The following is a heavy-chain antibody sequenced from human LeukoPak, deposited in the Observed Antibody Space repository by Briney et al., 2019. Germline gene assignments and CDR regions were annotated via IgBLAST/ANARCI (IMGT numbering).Heavy chain of an antibody. J-gene: IGHJ4*02. V-gene: IGHV4-39*07. CDR3: ASGTYYYDSSGYPFDY. CDR2: IYYSGST. D-gene: IGHD3-22*01. Sequence: SETLPLTCTVSGGSISSSSYYWGWIRQPPGKGLEWIGSIYYSGSTYYNPSLKSRVTISVDTSKNQFSLKLSSVTAADTAVYYCASGTYYYDSSGYPFDYWGQGTLVTVSS. CDR1: GGSISSSSYY.